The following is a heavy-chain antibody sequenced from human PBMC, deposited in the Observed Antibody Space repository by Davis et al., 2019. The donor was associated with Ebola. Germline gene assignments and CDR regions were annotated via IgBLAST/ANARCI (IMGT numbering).Heavy chain of an antibody. CDR1: GYTFTSYG. D-gene: IGHD7-27*01. CDR3: ARAVANWGYQRGTVGMDV. J-gene: IGHJ6*02. Sequence: SVPVSCKASGYTFTSYGISWVRQPPGQGLEWMGRIIPILGIANYAQKFQGRVTITADKSPSTAYMELSSMRSEDTAVYYCARAVANWGYQRGTVGMDVWGQGTTVTVSS. V-gene: IGHV1-69*04. CDR2: IIPILGIA.